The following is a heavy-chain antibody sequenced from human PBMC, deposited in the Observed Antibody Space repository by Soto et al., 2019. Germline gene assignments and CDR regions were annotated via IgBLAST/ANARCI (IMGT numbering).Heavy chain of an antibody. CDR3: ATLSSWPRYYFDY. CDR2: IYYSGST. Sequence: PSETLSLTCTVSGGSISSSSYYWGWIRQPPGKGLEWIGSIYYSGSTYYNPSLKSRVTISVDTSKNQFSLKLSSVTAADTAVYYCATLSSWPRYYFDYWGQGTLVTVSS. V-gene: IGHV4-39*01. D-gene: IGHD6-13*01. J-gene: IGHJ4*02. CDR1: GGSISSSSYY.